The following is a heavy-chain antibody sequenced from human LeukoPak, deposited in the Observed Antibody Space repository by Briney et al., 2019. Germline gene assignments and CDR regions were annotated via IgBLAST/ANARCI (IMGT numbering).Heavy chain of an antibody. J-gene: IGHJ4*02. V-gene: IGHV3-64*01. CDR3: AGGDGYRDIGLLDY. CDR1: GFTFRSYG. CDR2: ISTNGGST. Sequence: GGSLRLSCAASGFTFRSYGMHWVRQAPGKGLEYVSAISTNGGSTYYANSVKGRFTISRDNSKNTLYLQMGSLRAEDMAVYYCAGGDGYRDIGLLDYRGQGTLVTVSS. D-gene: IGHD5-24*01.